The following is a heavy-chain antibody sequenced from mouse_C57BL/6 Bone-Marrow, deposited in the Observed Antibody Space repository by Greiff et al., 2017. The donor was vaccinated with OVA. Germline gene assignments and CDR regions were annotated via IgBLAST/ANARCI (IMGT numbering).Heavy chain of an antibody. CDR3: ARDTTVPYWYFDV. D-gene: IGHD1-1*01. J-gene: IGHJ1*03. Sequence: QVQLQQPGAELVMPGASVKLSCKASGYTFTSYWMHWVKQRPGQGLEWIGEIDPSDSYTNYHHKFKGKSTLTVDKSSSTAYMQLSSLTSEGSAVYYCARDTTVPYWYFDVWGTGTTVTVSS. CDR2: IDPSDSYT. CDR1: GYTFTSYW. V-gene: IGHV1-69*01.